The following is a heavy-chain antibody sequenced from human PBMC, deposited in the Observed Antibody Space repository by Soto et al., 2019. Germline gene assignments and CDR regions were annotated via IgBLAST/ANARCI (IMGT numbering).Heavy chain of an antibody. CDR1: EGTCINYG. V-gene: IGHV3-74*01. Sequence: SIRLPCTAVEGTCINYGFHWILQHTGKGLVWVSHINSDGSSTNYADSVKGRFTISRDNAKNTLYLQMNSLRAEDTAVYYCVRGGPYTWPSHCGYWGPGTLGTVSS. D-gene: IGHD1-20*01. CDR3: VRGGPYTWPSHCGY. CDR2: INSDGSST. J-gene: IGHJ4*02.